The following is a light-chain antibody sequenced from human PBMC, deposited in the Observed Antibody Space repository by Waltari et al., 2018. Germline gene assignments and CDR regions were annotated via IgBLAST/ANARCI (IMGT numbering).Light chain of an antibody. CDR3: AAWDDSLSAWV. Sequence: QSVLTQPPSASGTPGQRVTISSSGRNSNIGSHYVYWYQQLPGTAPKLLIYRSNQRLSGVPDRFSASKSGTSASLAISGLRSEDEADYYCAAWDDSLSAWVFGGGTKLTVL. V-gene: IGLV1-47*01. J-gene: IGLJ3*02. CDR2: RSN. CDR1: NSNIGSHY.